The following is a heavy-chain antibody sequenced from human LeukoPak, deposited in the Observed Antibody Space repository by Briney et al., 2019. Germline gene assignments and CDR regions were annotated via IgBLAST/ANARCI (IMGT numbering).Heavy chain of an antibody. V-gene: IGHV1-69*05. CDR3: ARGPQLVLAFDI. CDR2: IIPIFGTA. CDR1: GYTFTAYH. D-gene: IGHD6-6*01. J-gene: IGHJ3*02. Sequence: GASVKVSCKASGYTFTAYHIHWVRQAPGQGLEWMGRIIPIFGTANYAQKFQGRVTITTDESTSTAYMELSSLRSEDTAVYYCARGPQLVLAFDIWGQGTMVTVSS.